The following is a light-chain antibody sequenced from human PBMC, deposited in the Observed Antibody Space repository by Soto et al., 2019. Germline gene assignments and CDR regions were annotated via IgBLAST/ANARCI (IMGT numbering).Light chain of an antibody. CDR2: LNSDGSH. Sequence: QTVVTQSPSAAASLGDSVKLTCTLSSGHGSYAIAWHQQQPEKGPRYLMKLNSDGSHNKGDGIPDRFSGSSSGAERYLTISSLQSEDEADYYCQTWGTGIVVFGGGTKVTVL. CDR1: SGHGSYA. CDR3: QTWGTGIVV. J-gene: IGLJ2*01. V-gene: IGLV4-69*01.